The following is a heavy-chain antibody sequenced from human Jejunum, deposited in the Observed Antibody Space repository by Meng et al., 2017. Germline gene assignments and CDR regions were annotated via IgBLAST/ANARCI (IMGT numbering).Heavy chain of an antibody. CDR3: ASDVDTAMAIDY. Sequence: QVQLQESSPGRVKPSGPLSLPCAVSGGYISNSNWWGWVRQPPGKGLEWIGEIYRGGSTNYNPSLKSRVTISVDKSKNQFSLKLSSVTAADTAVYYCASDVDTAMAIDYWGQGTLVTVSS. J-gene: IGHJ4*02. CDR2: IYRGGST. D-gene: IGHD5-18*01. V-gene: IGHV4-4*02. CDR1: GGYISNSNW.